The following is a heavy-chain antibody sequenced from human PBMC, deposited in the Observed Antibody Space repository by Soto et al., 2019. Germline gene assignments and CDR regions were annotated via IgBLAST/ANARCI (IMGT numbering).Heavy chain of an antibody. J-gene: IGHJ6*03. V-gene: IGHV1-69*08. CDR2: IIPILGIA. CDR3: AREDRLAAAVNYYYYMDV. Sequence: QVPLVQSGAEVKKPGSSVKVSCKASGGTFSSYTISWVRQAPGQGLEWMGRIIPILGIANYAQKFQGRVTITADKSTSTAYMELSSLRSEDTAVYYCAREDRLAAAVNYYYYMDVWGKGTTVTVSS. D-gene: IGHD6-13*01. CDR1: GGTFSSYT.